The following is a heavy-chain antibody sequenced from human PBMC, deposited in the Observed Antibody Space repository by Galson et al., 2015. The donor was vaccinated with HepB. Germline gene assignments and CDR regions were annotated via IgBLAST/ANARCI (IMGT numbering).Heavy chain of an antibody. D-gene: IGHD5-18*01. J-gene: IGHJ4*02. CDR2: INTNTGNP. CDR1: GYTFTSYA. Sequence: SVKVSCKASGYTFTSYAMNWVRQAPGQGLEWMGWINTNTGNPTYAQGFTGRFVFSLDTSVSTAYLQISSLKAEDTAVYYCARGLFEGIQLDIPPSGNDYWGQGTLVTVSS. V-gene: IGHV7-4-1*02. CDR3: ARGLFEGIQLDIPPSGNDY.